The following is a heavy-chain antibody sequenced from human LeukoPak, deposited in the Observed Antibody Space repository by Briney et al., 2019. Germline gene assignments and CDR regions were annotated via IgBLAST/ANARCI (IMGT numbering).Heavy chain of an antibody. D-gene: IGHD3-22*01. J-gene: IGHJ5*02. V-gene: IGHV1-69*06. CDR1: GGTFSSYA. CDR2: IIPIFGTA. CDR3: ARSSRRYYDSSGYLDPGEFDP. Sequence: SVKVSCKASGGTFSSYAISWVRQAPGQGLEWMGGIIPIFGTANYAQKFQGRVTITADKSTSTAYMELRSLRSDDTAVYYCARSSRRYYDSSGYLDPGEFDPWGQGTLVTVSS.